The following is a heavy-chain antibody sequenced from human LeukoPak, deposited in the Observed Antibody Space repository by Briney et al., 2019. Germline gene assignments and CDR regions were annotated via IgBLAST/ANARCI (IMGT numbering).Heavy chain of an antibody. CDR1: GGSFSSSSYY. D-gene: IGHD4-23*01. CDR3: ARHENSQDAFDI. CDR2: ISYSGST. Sequence: PSETLSLTCTVSGGSFSSSSYYWGWIRQPPGKGLEWIGSISYSGSTYYNPSLKSRVTISVDTSKNQFSLKLSSVTAADTAVYYCARHENSQDAFDIWGQGTMVTVSS. J-gene: IGHJ3*02. V-gene: IGHV4-39*01.